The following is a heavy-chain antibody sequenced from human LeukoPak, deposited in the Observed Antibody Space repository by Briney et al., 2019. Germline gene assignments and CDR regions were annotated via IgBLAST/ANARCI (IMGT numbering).Heavy chain of an antibody. CDR1: GYTFTNYG. CDR2: INTYSGRR. D-gene: IGHD3-9*01. V-gene: IGHV1-18*01. CDR3: ARDSRYDILTGLDY. Sequence: ASVTVSFKASGYTFTNYGITWVRQAPGQGLEWMGWINTYSGRRNYPEKFEDRVTMTTDTSTSTAYMELRSLTSDDTAFYYCARDSRYDILTGLDYWGQGTLVTVST. J-gene: IGHJ4*02.